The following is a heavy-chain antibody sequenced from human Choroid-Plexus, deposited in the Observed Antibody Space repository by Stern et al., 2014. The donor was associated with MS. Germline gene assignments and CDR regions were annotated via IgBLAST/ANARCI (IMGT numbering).Heavy chain of an antibody. CDR1: GFSFSSFG. CDR3: AKDRQYLTFFFDF. D-gene: IGHD2/OR15-2a*01. Sequence: VQLEESGGGVVQPGRPLRLSCAASGFSFSSFGMHWVRKAQGKGLEWVALISYDGSKDYADSVKGRFAISRDNSKNTLYLQMNSLRAEDTAVYYCAKDRQYLTFFFDFWGQGSLVTVSS. J-gene: IGHJ4*02. CDR2: ISYDGSK. V-gene: IGHV3-30*18.